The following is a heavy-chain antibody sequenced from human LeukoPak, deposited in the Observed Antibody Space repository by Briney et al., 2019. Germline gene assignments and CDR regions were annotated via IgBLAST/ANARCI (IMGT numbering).Heavy chain of an antibody. D-gene: IGHD5-24*01. V-gene: IGHV3-74*01. CDR2: INSDGSST. J-gene: IGHJ6*02. CDR3: ARRMATRYYSGMDV. Sequence: GGSLRLSCAASGFTFSSYWMHWVRQAPGKGLVWVSRINSDGSSTTYADSVKGRFTISRDGAKNTVYLQMNSLRAEDTAVYYCARRMATRYYSGMDVWGQGTTVTVSS. CDR1: GFTFSSYW.